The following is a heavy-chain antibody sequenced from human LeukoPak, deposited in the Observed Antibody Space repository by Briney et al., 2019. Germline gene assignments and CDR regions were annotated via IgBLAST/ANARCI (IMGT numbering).Heavy chain of an antibody. CDR1: GFTFSSSA. CDR3: AKDLGQTSGYFDY. J-gene: IGHJ4*02. V-gene: IGHV3-23*01. Sequence: PGGSLRLSCAASGFTFSSSAMSWVRQAPGKGLEWVSAISNNGGYTYYADSVKGRFTISRDNSKNTLYLQMNSLRAEDTAVYYCAKDLGQTSGYFDYWGQGTLVTVSS. CDR2: ISNNGGYT.